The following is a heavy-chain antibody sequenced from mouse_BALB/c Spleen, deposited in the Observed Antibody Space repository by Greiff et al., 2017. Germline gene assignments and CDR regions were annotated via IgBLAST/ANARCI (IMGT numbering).Heavy chain of an antibody. CDR3: ARGRTVGAMDY. J-gene: IGHJ4*01. V-gene: IGHV5-6-5*01. CDR2: ISSGGST. D-gene: IGHD1-1*01. Sequence: EVQGVESGGGLVKPGGSLKLSCAASGFTFSSYAMSWVRQTPEKRLEWVASISSGGSTYYPDSVKGRFTISRDNARNILYLQMSSLRSEDTAMYYCARGRTVGAMDYWGQGTSVTVSS. CDR1: GFTFSSYA.